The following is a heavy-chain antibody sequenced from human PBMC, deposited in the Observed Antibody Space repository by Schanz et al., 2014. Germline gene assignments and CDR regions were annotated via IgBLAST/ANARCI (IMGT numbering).Heavy chain of an antibody. J-gene: IGHJ4*02. Sequence: QVHLVQSGAEVKRPGASVKVSCKASEYSFTSYSMHWVRQAPGQRLEWMGWINTGSGDTKYSQNFQGRVTITRDTSASTAYMELSSLRSEDTAVYYCARDRRFFDRDDLYYFDSWGQGTLVTGSS. CDR3: ARDRRFFDRDDLYYFDS. CDR1: EYSFTSYS. D-gene: IGHD3-3*01. V-gene: IGHV1-3*04. CDR2: INTGSGDT.